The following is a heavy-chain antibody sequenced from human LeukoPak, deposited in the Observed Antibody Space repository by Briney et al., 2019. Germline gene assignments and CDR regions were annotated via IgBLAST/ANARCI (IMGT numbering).Heavy chain of an antibody. CDR2: INHSGST. CDR1: GGSFSGYY. Sequence: SETLSLTCAVYGGSFSGYYWSWIRQPPGKGLEWIGEINHSGSTNYNPSLKSRVTISVDTSKNQFSLKLSSVTAADTAVYYCARADGSSYDYWGQGTLVTVSS. V-gene: IGHV4-34*01. D-gene: IGHD6-6*01. CDR3: ARADGSSYDY. J-gene: IGHJ4*02.